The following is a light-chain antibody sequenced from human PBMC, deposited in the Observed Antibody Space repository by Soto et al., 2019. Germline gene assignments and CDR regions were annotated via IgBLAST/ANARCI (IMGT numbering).Light chain of an antibody. CDR2: DAS. CDR3: QQYNSYSPWT. Sequence: DIQMTQSPSTLSASVGDRVTITCRASQSISSWLAWYQQKPGKAPKLLIYDASSLEGGGPSRCSGSGSGTEFSLTISSLQPDDFATYYCQQYNSYSPWTFGQGTKVDIK. CDR1: QSISSW. J-gene: IGKJ1*01. V-gene: IGKV1-5*01.